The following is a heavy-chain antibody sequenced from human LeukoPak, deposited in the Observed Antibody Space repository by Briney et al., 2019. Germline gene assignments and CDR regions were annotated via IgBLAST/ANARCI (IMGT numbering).Heavy chain of an antibody. V-gene: IGHV4-34*01. J-gene: IGHJ4*02. Sequence: SETLSLTCAVYGGSFSGYYWSWIRQPPGKGLEWIGEINHSGSTNYNPSLKSRVTISVDTSKNQFSLKLSSVTAADTDVYYCARDLKTDGSGSSDVDYWGQGTLVTVSS. CDR1: GGSFSGYY. D-gene: IGHD3-10*01. CDR2: INHSGST. CDR3: ARDLKTDGSGSSDVDY.